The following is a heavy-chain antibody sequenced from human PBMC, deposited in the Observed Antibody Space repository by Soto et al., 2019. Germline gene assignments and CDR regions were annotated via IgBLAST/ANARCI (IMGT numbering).Heavy chain of an antibody. D-gene: IGHD5-18*01. CDR3: ARLVWSYGTWFDP. J-gene: IGHJ5*02. CDR2: IYYSGST. CDR1: GGSISSSSYY. V-gene: IGHV4-39*07. Sequence: SETLSLTCTVSGGSISSSSYYWGWIRQPPGKGLEWIGYIYYSGSTYYNPSLKSRVTISVDTSKNQFSLKLSSVTAADTAVYYCARLVWSYGTWFDPWGQGTLVTVSS.